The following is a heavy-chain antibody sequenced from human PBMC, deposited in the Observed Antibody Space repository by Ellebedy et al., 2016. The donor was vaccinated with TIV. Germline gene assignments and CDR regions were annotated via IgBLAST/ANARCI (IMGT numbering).Heavy chain of an antibody. CDR2: ISSSSSTI. V-gene: IGHV3-48*02. CDR1: GFTFSSYS. Sequence: GESLKISXAASGFTFSSYSMNWVRQAPGKGLEWVSYISSSSSTIYYADSVKGRFTISRDNAKNSLYLQMNSLRDEDTAVYYCARDHYYDSSGYPYWYFDLWGRGTLVTVSS. J-gene: IGHJ2*01. CDR3: ARDHYYDSSGYPYWYFDL. D-gene: IGHD3-22*01.